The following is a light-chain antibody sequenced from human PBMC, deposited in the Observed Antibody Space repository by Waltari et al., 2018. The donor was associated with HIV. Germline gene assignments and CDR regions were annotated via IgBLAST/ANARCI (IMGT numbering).Light chain of an antibody. V-gene: IGKV3-20*01. CDR3: QQYGSSPRT. Sequence: EIVLPQSPGTLSLSPGERATLSCRASPSVSSSYLAWYQQKPGQAPRLLIYGASSRATGIPDRFSGSGSGTDFTLTISRLEPEDFAVYYCQQYGSSPRTFGGGTKVEIK. CDR1: PSVSSSY. J-gene: IGKJ4*01. CDR2: GAS.